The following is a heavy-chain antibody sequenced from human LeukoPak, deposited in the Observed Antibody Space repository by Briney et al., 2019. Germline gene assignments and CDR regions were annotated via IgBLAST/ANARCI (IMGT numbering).Heavy chain of an antibody. J-gene: IGHJ4*02. CDR1: GFTFSTYG. V-gene: IGHV3-33*01. D-gene: IGHD3-3*01. Sequence: PGGSLRLSCEASGFTFSTYGMHWVRQAPGKGLEWVAVIWYDGSNKNYADSVKGRFTISRDNSKNTLYLQMNSLRAEDTAAYYCARGEGTIEDYWGQGTLVTVSS. CDR3: ARGEGTIEDY. CDR2: IWYDGSNK.